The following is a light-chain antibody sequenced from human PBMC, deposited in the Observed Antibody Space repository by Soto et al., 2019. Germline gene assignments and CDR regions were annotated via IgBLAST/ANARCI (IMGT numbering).Light chain of an antibody. Sequence: EIVMTQSPSTLSVSPGERATLSCRASQSVSSNLAWYQQKPGQAPRPLIYGASTRATGIPARFSGSGSGTEFTLTISSVQSEDFAVYYCQQYNNWPPYTFGQGTKLEIK. CDR2: GAS. CDR3: QQYNNWPPYT. CDR1: QSVSSN. V-gene: IGKV3-15*01. J-gene: IGKJ2*01.